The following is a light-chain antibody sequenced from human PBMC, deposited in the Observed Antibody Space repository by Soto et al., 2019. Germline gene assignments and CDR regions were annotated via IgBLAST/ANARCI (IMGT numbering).Light chain of an antibody. Sequence: DIQLTQSPATLSASVRDRVTITCRASQSISSWLAWHQQKPGKAPRLLIYKASNLESGVASRFSGSGSGTEFTLTITSLQPDDSAIYYCQQYNDNWTFGQGTKV. CDR2: KAS. CDR1: QSISSW. J-gene: IGKJ1*01. CDR3: QQYNDNWT. V-gene: IGKV1-5*03.